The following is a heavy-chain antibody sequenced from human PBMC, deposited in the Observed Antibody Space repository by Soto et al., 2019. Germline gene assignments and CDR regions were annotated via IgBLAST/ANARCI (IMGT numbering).Heavy chain of an antibody. V-gene: IGHV2-5*02. CDR1: GFSLSTSGVG. Sequence: QITLKESGATLVRPTQTLTLTCAFSGFSLSTSGVGVGWIRQPPGKALEWLAVIYWDDSKHYSPSLRSILTITKDTSKNQVVLTMTNMDPMDTGTYYCAHKGPEDWPLDYWGQGTLVTVSS. CDR2: IYWDDSK. J-gene: IGHJ4*02. D-gene: IGHD3-9*01. CDR3: AHKGPEDWPLDY.